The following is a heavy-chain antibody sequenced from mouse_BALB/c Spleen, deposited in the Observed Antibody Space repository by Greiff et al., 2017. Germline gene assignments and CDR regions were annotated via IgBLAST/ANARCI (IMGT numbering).Heavy chain of an antibody. CDR1: GFTFSSFG. Sequence: EVKLVESGGGLVQPGGSRKLSCAASGFTFSSFGMHWVRQAPEKGLEWVAYISSGSSTIYYADTVKGRFTISRDNPKNTLFLQMTRLRSEDTAMYYCAREGKGDAMDDWGQGTSVTVSS. V-gene: IGHV5-17*02. CDR2: ISSGSSTI. CDR3: AREGKGDAMDD. J-gene: IGHJ4*01.